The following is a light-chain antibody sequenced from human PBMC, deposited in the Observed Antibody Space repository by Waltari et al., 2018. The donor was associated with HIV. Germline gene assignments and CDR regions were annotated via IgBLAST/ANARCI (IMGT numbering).Light chain of an antibody. J-gene: IGKJ2*01. V-gene: IGKV1-39*01. CDR3: QQSYSTPQYT. CDR1: QSICSY. CDR2: AAF. Sequence: DIQMSHSPSSLPASLGDRVTITCRARQSICSYLNWYQQKPGKAPQLLIYAAFSLQSGVPSRFSCSGSATDFTLTISSLQPEDFATYYCQQSYSTPQYTFGHGTKLEIK.